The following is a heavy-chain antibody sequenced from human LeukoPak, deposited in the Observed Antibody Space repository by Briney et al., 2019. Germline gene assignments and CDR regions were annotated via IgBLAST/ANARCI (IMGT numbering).Heavy chain of an antibody. CDR1: GYTFTSYY. D-gene: IGHD6-19*01. J-gene: IGHJ4*02. CDR3: ARDGTEYSSGWARFDY. CDR2: INPSGGST. V-gene: IGHV1-46*01. Sequence: ASVKVSCKASGYTFTSYYMHWVRQAPGQGLEWMGIINPSGGSTSYAQKFQGRVTMTTDKSTSTAYMEVRSLTSDDTAIYYCARDGTEYSSGWARFDYWGQGTLLTVSS.